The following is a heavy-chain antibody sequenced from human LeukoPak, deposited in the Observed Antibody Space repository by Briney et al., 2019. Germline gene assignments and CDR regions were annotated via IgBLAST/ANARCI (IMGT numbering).Heavy chain of an antibody. CDR2: IYYSGST. Sequence: SETLSLTCTVSGGSISSYYWSWIRQPPGKGLEWIGYIYYSGSTNYNPSLKSRVTISVDTSKNQFSLKLSSVTAADTAVYYCARGRALWFGEVWGQGTLVTVSS. V-gene: IGHV4-59*01. D-gene: IGHD3-10*01. J-gene: IGHJ4*02. CDR1: GGSISSYY. CDR3: ARGRALWFGEV.